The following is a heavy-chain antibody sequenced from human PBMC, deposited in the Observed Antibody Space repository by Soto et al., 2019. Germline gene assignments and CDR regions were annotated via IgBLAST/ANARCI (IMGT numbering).Heavy chain of an antibody. Sequence: ESGGGLVKPGGSLRLSCAASRFTFSDYYMSWIRQAPGKGLEWVSYISSSSSYTNYADSVKGRFTISRDNAKNSLYLQMNSLRAEDTAVYYCARDTAMVRDYYYGMDVWGQGTTVTVSS. J-gene: IGHJ6*01. CDR1: RFTFSDYY. D-gene: IGHD5-18*01. CDR2: ISSSSSYT. V-gene: IGHV3-11*06. CDR3: ARDTAMVRDYYYGMDV.